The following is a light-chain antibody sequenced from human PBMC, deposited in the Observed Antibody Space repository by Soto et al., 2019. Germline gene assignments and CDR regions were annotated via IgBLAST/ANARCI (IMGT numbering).Light chain of an antibody. CDR2: DSS. CDR1: QSVGSN. CDR3: QQRSNWPLWS. J-gene: IGKJ1*01. Sequence: EIVMTQSPATLSVSPGEGATLSCRTSQSVGSNLAWYQQKPGQAPRLLIYDSSTRATGIPARFSGSGSGTEFTLTISSLQSEDFAVYFCQQRSNWPLWSFGQGTKVEIK. V-gene: IGKV3-15*01.